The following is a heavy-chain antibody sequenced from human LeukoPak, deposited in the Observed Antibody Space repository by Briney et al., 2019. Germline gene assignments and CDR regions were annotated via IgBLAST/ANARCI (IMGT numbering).Heavy chain of an antibody. V-gene: IGHV4-39*07. CDR3: ARSPGDYSSSWNDY. D-gene: IGHD6-13*01. J-gene: IGHJ4*02. CDR2: IYYSGST. Sequence: PSETLSLTCTVSGGSISSSSYYWGWIRQPPGKGLEWIGSIYYSGSTYYNPSLKSRVTISVDTSKNQFSLKLSSVTAADTAVYYCARSPGDYSSSWNDYWGQGTLVTVSS. CDR1: GGSISSSSYY.